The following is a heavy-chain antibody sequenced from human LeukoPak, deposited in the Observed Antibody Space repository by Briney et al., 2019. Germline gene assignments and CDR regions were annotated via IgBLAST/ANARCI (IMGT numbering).Heavy chain of an antibody. Sequence: GGSLRLSCAACGFTFSSYDIHWVRQAPGKGLQWVSVIGAAGDTYYPGSVKGQFTISRENAKNSLYLQMNSLRAEDTAVYYCARDGSLRWGYYMDVWGKGTTVTVSS. CDR1: GFTFSSYD. D-gene: IGHD4-23*01. V-gene: IGHV3-13*03. CDR3: ARDGSLRWGYYMDV. CDR2: IGAAGDT. J-gene: IGHJ6*03.